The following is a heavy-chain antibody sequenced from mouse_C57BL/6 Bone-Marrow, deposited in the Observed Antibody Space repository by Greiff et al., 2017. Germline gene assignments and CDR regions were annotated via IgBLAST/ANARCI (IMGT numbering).Heavy chain of an antibody. Sequence: QVQLKESGPGILQPSQTLSLTCSFSGFSLSTFGMGVGWIRQPSGKGLEWLAHIWWDDDKYYNPALKSRLTISKDTSKNQVFLKIANVDTADTATYYCARILLLIYDGYYSYAMDYWGQGTSVTVSS. CDR3: ARILLLIYDGYYSYAMDY. CDR2: IWWDDDK. V-gene: IGHV8-8*01. J-gene: IGHJ4*01. D-gene: IGHD2-3*01. CDR1: GFSLSTFGMG.